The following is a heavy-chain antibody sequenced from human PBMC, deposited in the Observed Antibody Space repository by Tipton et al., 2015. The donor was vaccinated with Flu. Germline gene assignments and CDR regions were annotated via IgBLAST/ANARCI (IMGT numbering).Heavy chain of an antibody. V-gene: IGHV4-39*07. Sequence: GLVKPSETLSLTCTVSGGSISSSSYYWGWIRQPPGKGLEWIGSIYYSGSTYYNPSLKSRVTTSVDTSKNQFSLKLSSVTAADTAVYYCARGAYYGTKYWGQGTLVTVSS. CDR3: ARGAYYGTKY. J-gene: IGHJ4*02. CDR1: GGSISSSSYY. D-gene: IGHD3-22*01. CDR2: IYYSGST.